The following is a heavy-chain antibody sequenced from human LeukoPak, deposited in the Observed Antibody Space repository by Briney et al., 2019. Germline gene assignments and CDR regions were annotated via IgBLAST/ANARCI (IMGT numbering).Heavy chain of an antibody. V-gene: IGHV4-38-2*02. Sequence: SQTLSLTCTVSGGSISSGYYWGWIRQPPGKGLEWIGSIYHSGSTYYNPSLKSRVTISVDTSKNQFSLKLSSVTAADTAVYYCAKRYSGSYFDYWGQGTLVTVSS. J-gene: IGHJ4*02. CDR1: GGSISSGYY. D-gene: IGHD1-26*01. CDR3: AKRYSGSYFDY. CDR2: IYHSGST.